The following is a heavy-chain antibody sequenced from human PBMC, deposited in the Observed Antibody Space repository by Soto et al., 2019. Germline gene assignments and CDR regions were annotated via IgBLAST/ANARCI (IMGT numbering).Heavy chain of an antibody. J-gene: IGHJ4*02. CDR3: ARVAVAGWDFDY. CDR2: ISSSGSTI. CDR1: GFTFSDYY. Sequence: GGSLRLSCAASGFTFSDYYMSWIRQAPGKGLEWVSYISSSGSTIYYADSVKGRFTISRDNAKNSLYLQVNSLRAEDTAVYYCARVAVAGWDFDYWGQGTLVTVSS. D-gene: IGHD6-19*01. V-gene: IGHV3-11*01.